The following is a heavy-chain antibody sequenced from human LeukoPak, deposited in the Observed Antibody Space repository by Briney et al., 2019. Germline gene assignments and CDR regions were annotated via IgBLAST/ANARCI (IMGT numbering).Heavy chain of an antibody. J-gene: IGHJ6*03. V-gene: IGHV1-8*01. CDR1: GYTFTSYD. CDR3: ALLWCGEYDYYYYYYMDV. Sequence: ASVKVSCKASGYTFTSYDINWVRQATGQGLEWMGWMNPNSGNTGYAQKFQGRVTMTRNTSISTAYMELSSLRSEDTAVYYCALLWCGEYDYYYYYYMDVWGKGTTVTVSS. D-gene: IGHD3-10*01. CDR2: MNPNSGNT.